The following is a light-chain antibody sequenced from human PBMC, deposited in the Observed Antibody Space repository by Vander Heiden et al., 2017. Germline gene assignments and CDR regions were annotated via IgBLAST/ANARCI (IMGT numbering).Light chain of an antibody. CDR3: QQYDNLPPLT. V-gene: IGKV1-33*01. CDR1: QDISNY. Sequence: DIQMNQSPSSLSASVGDRVTITCQASQDISNYLNWYQQKPGKAPKPLIYDASNLETGVPSRFSGSGSGTDFTFTISSLQPEDIATYYCQQYDNLPPLTFGGGTKVEIK. J-gene: IGKJ4*01. CDR2: DAS.